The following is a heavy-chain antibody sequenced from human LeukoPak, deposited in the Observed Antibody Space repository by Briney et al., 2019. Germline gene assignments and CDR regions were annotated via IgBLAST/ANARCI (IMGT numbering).Heavy chain of an antibody. Sequence: GGSLRLSCAASGFTFSSYAMSWVRQAPGKGLEWVSAISGSGGSTYYADSVKGRFTISRDNSKNTVHLQMNSLRAEDTAMYYCARRAGDYSHPYDYWGQGTLVTVSS. CDR2: ISGSGGST. CDR1: GFTFSSYA. CDR3: ARRAGDYSHPYDY. D-gene: IGHD3-22*01. J-gene: IGHJ4*02. V-gene: IGHV3-23*01.